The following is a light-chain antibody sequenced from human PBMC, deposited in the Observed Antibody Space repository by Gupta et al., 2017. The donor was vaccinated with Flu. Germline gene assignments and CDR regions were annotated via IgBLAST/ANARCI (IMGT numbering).Light chain of an antibody. Sequence: GSSSSIGNNYVSWYQQIPGTAPKLLIYDNNKRPSGITDRFSGSKSGTSATLDITGLQTGDEADYYCGTWDSSLDARVFGGGTKLTVL. J-gene: IGLJ3*02. V-gene: IGLV1-51*01. CDR1: SSSIGNNY. CDR2: DNN. CDR3: GTWDSSLDARV.